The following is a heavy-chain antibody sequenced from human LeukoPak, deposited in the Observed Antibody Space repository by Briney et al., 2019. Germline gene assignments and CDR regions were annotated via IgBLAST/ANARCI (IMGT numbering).Heavy chain of an antibody. CDR1: GGSFSGYY. J-gene: IGHJ3*02. D-gene: IGHD3-22*01. CDR2: INHSGST. V-gene: IGHV4-34*01. CDR3: ARYPLNYYDSSGTTNRNAFDI. Sequence: SETLSLTSAVYGGSFSGYYWSWIRQPPGKGLEWIGEINHSGSTNYNPSLKSRVTISVDTSKNQFSLKLSSVTAADTAVYYCARYPLNYYDSSGTTNRNAFDIWGQGTMVTVSS.